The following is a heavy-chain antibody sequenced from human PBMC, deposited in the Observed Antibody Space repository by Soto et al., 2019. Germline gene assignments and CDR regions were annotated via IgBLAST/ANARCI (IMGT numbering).Heavy chain of an antibody. V-gene: IGHV3-33*01. CDR1: GLSLSTSG. J-gene: IGHJ5*02. CDR2: TWFDGRNT. Sequence: GGSLRLSCAASGLSLSTSGMHWVRQGPGKGLQWVALTWFDGRNTYYADSVRGRFIISRDNSQNTLSVQMNSLRAEDTVVYHCARAGDSGGYYWFDPWGQGTLVTVSS. D-gene: IGHD3-22*01. CDR3: ARAGDSGGYYWFDP.